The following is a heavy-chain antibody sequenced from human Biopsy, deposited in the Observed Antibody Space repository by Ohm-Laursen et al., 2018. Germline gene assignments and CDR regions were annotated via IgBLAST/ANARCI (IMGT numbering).Heavy chain of an antibody. J-gene: IGHJ6*02. CDR2: ITQSGST. CDR1: GGSFNDYF. Sequence: GTLSLTCPVYGGSFNDYFWSWIRQPPGKGLEWIGDITQSGSTNYSPSLKSRVTISVDTAKKQFSLSLRSVTAADTAVYYCARVPLPGIGAAYQGRFLYGMDVWGQGTTVSVSS. D-gene: IGHD6-13*01. CDR3: ARVPLPGIGAAYQGRFLYGMDV. V-gene: IGHV4-34*01.